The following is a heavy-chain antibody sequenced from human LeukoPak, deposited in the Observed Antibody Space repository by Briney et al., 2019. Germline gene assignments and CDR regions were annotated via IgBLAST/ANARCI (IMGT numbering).Heavy chain of an antibody. D-gene: IGHD3-10*01. CDR1: GFTASCNY. Sequence: GGPLRLSCAASGFTASCNYMRWVRQAPGKGLEWVSVIYSGGTTYYADSVKGRFTIFRHNSKNTPYLQMNSLRAEDTAVYYCARGLYGSGSYYHAFDYWGQGTLVTVSS. V-gene: IGHV3-53*04. CDR2: IYSGGTT. J-gene: IGHJ4*02. CDR3: ARGLYGSGSYYHAFDY.